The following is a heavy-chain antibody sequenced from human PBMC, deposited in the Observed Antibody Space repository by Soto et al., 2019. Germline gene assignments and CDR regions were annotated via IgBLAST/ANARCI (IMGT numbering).Heavy chain of an antibody. D-gene: IGHD1-26*01. CDR2: INSDGSRT. CDR3: ARGLMRESYYTLGF. CDR1: GFTLSSYW. Sequence: EVQLVESGGGLVQPGGSLRLSCAASGFTLSSYWMHWVRQAPGKGLVWVSRINSDGSRTNYADSVKGRFTISRDNAKNTLYLKMNSLRAEDTALYFCARGLMRESYYTLGFWGQGTVVTVSS. V-gene: IGHV3-74*01. J-gene: IGHJ4*02.